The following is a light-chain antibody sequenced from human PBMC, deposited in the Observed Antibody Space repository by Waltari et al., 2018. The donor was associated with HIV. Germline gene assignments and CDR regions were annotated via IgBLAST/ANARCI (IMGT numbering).Light chain of an antibody. V-gene: IGLV3-1*01. CDR1: NLGPHY. Sequence: SYDLTQPPSVSVSSGQTATVTCSGVNLGPHYVSWYQQRSGQSPVLVIYQDTKRPPGIPERFFGSTSENTATLTINETQPLDEAHYSCQAWDSGTIVFGGGTSLTVL. J-gene: IGLJ3*02. CDR3: QAWDSGTIV. CDR2: QDT.